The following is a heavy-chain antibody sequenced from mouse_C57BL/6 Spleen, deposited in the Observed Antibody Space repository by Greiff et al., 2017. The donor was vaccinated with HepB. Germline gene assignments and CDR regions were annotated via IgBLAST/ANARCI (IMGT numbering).Heavy chain of an antibody. J-gene: IGHJ3*01. Sequence: QVQLQQSGAELVRPGTSVKVSCKASGYAFTNYLIEWVKQRPGQGLEWIGVINPGSGGTNYNEKFKGKATLTADKSSSTAYMQLSSLTSEDSAVYFCAAYYSNYVFAYWGQGTLVTVSA. CDR2: INPGSGGT. CDR3: AAYYSNYVFAY. CDR1: GYAFTNYL. V-gene: IGHV1-54*01. D-gene: IGHD2-5*01.